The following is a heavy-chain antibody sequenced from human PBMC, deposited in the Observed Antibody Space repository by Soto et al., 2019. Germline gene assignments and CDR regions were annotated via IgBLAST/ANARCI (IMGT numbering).Heavy chain of an antibody. D-gene: IGHD1-26*01. Sequence: ASVKVSCKASGYTFTSYGISWVRQAPGQGLEWMGWISAYNGNTNYAQKLQGRVTMTTDTSTSTAYMELRSLRSDDTAVYYCAIDRELWVRGSSIHWGQGTLVTVSS. CDR2: ISAYNGNT. CDR1: GYTFTSYG. V-gene: IGHV1-18*01. J-gene: IGHJ4*02. CDR3: AIDRELWVRGSSIH.